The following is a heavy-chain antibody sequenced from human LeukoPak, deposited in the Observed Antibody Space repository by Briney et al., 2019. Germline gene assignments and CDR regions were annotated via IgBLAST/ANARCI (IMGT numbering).Heavy chain of an antibody. Sequence: PSETLSLTCTVSGGSINSYYWSWIRQPPGKGLEWIGYIYYSGSTNYNPSLKSRVTISVDTSKNQFSLKLSSVTAADTAVYYCARGTNRWLQGDYWGQGTLVTVSS. J-gene: IGHJ4*02. CDR3: ARGTNRWLQGDY. D-gene: IGHD5-24*01. V-gene: IGHV4-59*01. CDR2: IYYSGST. CDR1: GGSINSYY.